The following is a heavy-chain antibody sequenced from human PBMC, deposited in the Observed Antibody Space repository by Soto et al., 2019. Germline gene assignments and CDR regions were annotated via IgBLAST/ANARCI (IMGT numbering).Heavy chain of an antibody. J-gene: IGHJ3*02. CDR1: GFTFSSYC. CDR3: AREPNWEEENAFDI. V-gene: IGHV3-33*01. D-gene: IGHD7-27*01. CDR2: IWYDGSNK. Sequence: GGSLRLSCAASGFTFSSYCMHWVRQAPGKGLEWVAVIWYDGSNKYSAASVKGRFTISRDNSKTTLYLQMNSLRAEDKAVYYCAREPNWEEENAFDIWGQGTMVTVSS.